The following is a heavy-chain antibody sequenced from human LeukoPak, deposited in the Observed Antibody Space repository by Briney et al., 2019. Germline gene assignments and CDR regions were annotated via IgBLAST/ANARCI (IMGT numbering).Heavy chain of an antibody. D-gene: IGHD2-15*01. CDR2: IYTSGST. V-gene: IGHV4-61*02. Sequence: SETLSLTCTVSGGSISSGSYYWSWIRQPAGRGLEWIGRIYTSGSTNYNPSLKSRVTISVDTSKNQFSLKLSSVTAADTAVYYCARVGPVAVAAYRSVAFDIWGQGTMVTVSS. CDR1: GGSISSGSYY. J-gene: IGHJ3*02. CDR3: ARVGPVAVAAYRSVAFDI.